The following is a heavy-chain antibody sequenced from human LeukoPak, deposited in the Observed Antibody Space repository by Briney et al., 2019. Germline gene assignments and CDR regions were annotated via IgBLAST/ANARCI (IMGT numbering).Heavy chain of an antibody. V-gene: IGHV4-61*01. CDR1: GGSVNSVSYD. J-gene: IGHJ4*02. D-gene: IGHD1-26*01. Sequence: KASETLSLTCTVSGGSVNSVSYDWNWIRQPPGKGLEWIGYIYYSGSTNYNPSLKSRVTISVDTSKNQFSLKLSSVTAADTAVYYCARAAYSGSYHSDYWGQGTLVTVSS. CDR2: IYYSGST. CDR3: ARAAYSGSYHSDY.